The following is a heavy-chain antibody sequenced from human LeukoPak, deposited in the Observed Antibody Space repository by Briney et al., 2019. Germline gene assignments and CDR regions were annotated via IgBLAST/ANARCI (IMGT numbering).Heavy chain of an antibody. CDR2: IYYSGST. D-gene: IGHD2-21*01. CDR1: GGSISSYY. CDR3: ARTYCGDGHLDY. Sequence: KPSETLSLTCTVSGGSISSYYWSWIRQPPGKGLEWIGYIYYSGSTNYNPSLKSRVTMSVDASKNQFSLKLNSVTAADTATYYCARTYCGDGHLDYWGQGTLVTVSS. V-gene: IGHV4-59*01. J-gene: IGHJ4*02.